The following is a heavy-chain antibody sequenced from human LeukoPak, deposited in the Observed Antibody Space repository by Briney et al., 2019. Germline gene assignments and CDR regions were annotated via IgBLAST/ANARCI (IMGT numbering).Heavy chain of an antibody. D-gene: IGHD3-10*01. CDR3: ARTYYFGSGSYHFDY. CDR1: GGSISSYY. Sequence: SETLSLTCTVYGGSISSYYWSWIRQPPGKGLEWIGYIYSSGSTNYNPSLKSRVTISVDTSKNQFSLKLTSVTDADTAVYYCARTYYFGSGSYHFDYWGQGTLVTVSS. J-gene: IGHJ4*02. V-gene: IGHV4-59*08. CDR2: IYSSGST.